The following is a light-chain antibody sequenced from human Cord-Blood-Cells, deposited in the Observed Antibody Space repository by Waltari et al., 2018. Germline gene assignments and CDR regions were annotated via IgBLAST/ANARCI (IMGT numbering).Light chain of an antibody. J-gene: IGKJ1*01. V-gene: IGKV1-39*01. CDR3: QQSYSTPPT. Sequence: DIQMTQSPSSLSASVGDRVTITCRAIQSISSYLNWYQQKPGKAPKLLIYAASSLQSGVPSRFSVSGSGTDFTLTISSLQPEDFATYNCQQSYSTPPTFGQGTKVEIK. CDR2: AAS. CDR1: QSISSY.